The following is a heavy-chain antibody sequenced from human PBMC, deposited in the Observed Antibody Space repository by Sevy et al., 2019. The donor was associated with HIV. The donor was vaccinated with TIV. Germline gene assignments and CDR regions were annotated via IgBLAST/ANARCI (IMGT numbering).Heavy chain of an antibody. Sequence: SETLSLTCTVSGGSISSGDHYWSWIRQPPGKGLEWIGYIYYSGSTYYNPSLKSRVTISVDTSKNQFSLKLSSVTAADTAVYYCARAGYSSSWYPGNFDYWGQGTLVTVSS. CDR2: IYYSGST. CDR1: GGSISSGDHY. J-gene: IGHJ4*02. CDR3: ARAGYSSSWYPGNFDY. D-gene: IGHD6-13*01. V-gene: IGHV4-30-4*01.